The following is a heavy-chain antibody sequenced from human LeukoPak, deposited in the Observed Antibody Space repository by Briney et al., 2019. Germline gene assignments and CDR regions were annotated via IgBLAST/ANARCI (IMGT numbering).Heavy chain of an antibody. CDR1: GFTFSSYG. CDR2: IRYDGSNK. V-gene: IGHV3-30*02. Sequence: GGSLRLSCAASGFTFSSYGMHWVRQAPGKGLEWVAFIRYDGSNKYYADSVKGRFTISRDNSKNTLYLQMNSLRAEDTAVYYCARDYISGWYREPAEYFQHWGQGTLVTVSS. CDR3: ARDYISGWYREPAEYFQH. D-gene: IGHD6-19*01. J-gene: IGHJ1*01.